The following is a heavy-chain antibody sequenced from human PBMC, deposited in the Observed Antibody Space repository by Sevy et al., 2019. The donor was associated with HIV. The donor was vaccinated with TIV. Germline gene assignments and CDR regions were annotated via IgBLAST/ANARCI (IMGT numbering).Heavy chain of an antibody. V-gene: IGHV3-21*01. CDR3: AREGGGYYYDSSGYDDAFDI. D-gene: IGHD3-22*01. J-gene: IGHJ3*02. CDR1: GFTFSSYS. Sequence: GGSLRLSCAASGFTFSSYSMNWVHQAPGKGLEWVSSISSSSSYIYYADSVKGRFTISRDNAKNSLYLQMNSLRAEDTAVYYCAREGGGYYYDSSGYDDAFDIWGQGTMVTVSS. CDR2: ISSSSSYI.